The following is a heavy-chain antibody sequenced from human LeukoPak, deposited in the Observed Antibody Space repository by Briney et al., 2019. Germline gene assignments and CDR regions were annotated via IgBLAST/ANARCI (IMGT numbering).Heavy chain of an antibody. V-gene: IGHV1-2*02. Sequence: ASVKVSCKASGYTFTGYYMHWVRQAPGQGLEWMGWINPNSGGTNYAQKFQGRVTMTRDTSISTAYMELSRLRSDDTAVYYCARGYGDYGNWFDPWGQGTLVTVPS. CDR1: GYTFTGYY. CDR3: ARGYGDYGNWFDP. CDR2: INPNSGGT. D-gene: IGHD4-17*01. J-gene: IGHJ5*02.